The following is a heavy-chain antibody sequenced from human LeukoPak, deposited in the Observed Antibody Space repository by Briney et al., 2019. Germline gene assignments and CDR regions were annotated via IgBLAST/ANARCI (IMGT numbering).Heavy chain of an antibody. D-gene: IGHD5-12*01. CDR1: GHIFTSYG. Sequence: ASVSVSCTPSGHIFTSYGFTWVRQAPGRRPEWMGWVSAYNFATDYAWKFQGRVTMTADTSTGTVYMDLRSLRGDDTAIYYCARCWSFDRGYCDFWGQGTQVIVSS. V-gene: IGHV1-18*01. J-gene: IGHJ4*02. CDR3: ARCWSFDRGYCDF. CDR2: VSAYNFAT.